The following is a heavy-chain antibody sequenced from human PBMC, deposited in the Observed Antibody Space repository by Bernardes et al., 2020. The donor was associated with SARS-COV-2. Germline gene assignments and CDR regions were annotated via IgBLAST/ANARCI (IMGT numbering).Heavy chain of an antibody. V-gene: IGHV5-51*01. CDR2: IYPGDSDT. J-gene: IGHJ6*02. Sequence: GESLKISCKGSGYSFTRYWIGWVRPMPGKGLEWMGIIYPGDSDTRYSPSFQGQVTISADKSISTAYLQWSSLKASDTAMYYCARVYGTTYDYYYYGMDVWGQGTTVTVSS. D-gene: IGHD1-20*01. CDR1: GYSFTRYW. CDR3: ARVYGTTYDYYYYGMDV.